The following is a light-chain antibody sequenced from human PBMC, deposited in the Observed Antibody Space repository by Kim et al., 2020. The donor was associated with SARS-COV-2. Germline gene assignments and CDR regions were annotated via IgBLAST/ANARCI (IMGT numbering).Light chain of an antibody. V-gene: IGKV1-17*03. CDR3: LQHDSYPRT. CDR2: ATS. J-gene: IGKJ1*01. Sequence: VGDTVTINGRGSGPINNYLGWLQHKTGKAPRRLIYATSSLQSGVPSRFSGSGSGTEFTLTISGLQPEDVATYYCLQHDSYPRTFGQGTKVDIK. CDR1: GPINNY.